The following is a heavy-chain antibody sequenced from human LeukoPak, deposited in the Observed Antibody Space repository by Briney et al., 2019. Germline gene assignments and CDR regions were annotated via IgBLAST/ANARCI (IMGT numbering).Heavy chain of an antibody. CDR3: SSSGIQLWFSVFDY. Sequence: GGSLRLSCAASGFTFSDYYMSWIRQAPGKGLEWVSAISGSGGSTYYADSVKGRFTISRDNSKNTLYLQMNSLRAEDTAVYYCSSSGIQLWFSVFDYWGQGTLVTVSS. D-gene: IGHD5-18*01. CDR1: GFTFSDYY. J-gene: IGHJ4*02. CDR2: ISGSGGST. V-gene: IGHV3-23*01.